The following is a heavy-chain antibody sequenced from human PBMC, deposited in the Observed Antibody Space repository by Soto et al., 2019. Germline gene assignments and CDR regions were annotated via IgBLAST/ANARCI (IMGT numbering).Heavy chain of an antibody. D-gene: IGHD3-3*01. CDR2: IRGKDYGGTT. V-gene: IGHV3-49*04. J-gene: IGHJ6*02. Sequence: PGGSLRLSCTDSGFTFGDYAMSWVRQAPGKGLEWVGFIRGKDYGGTTEYAESVKGRFTISRDDSKSIAYLQMNSLKTEDTAVYYCTRDFEFRGPSETPDVLRFFEWLSPSPGGMDVWGQGTTVTVSS. CDR1: GFTFGDYA. CDR3: TRDFEFRGPSETPDVLRFFEWLSPSPGGMDV.